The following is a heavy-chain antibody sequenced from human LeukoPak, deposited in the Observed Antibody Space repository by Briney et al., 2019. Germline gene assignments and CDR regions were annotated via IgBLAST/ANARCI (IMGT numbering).Heavy chain of an antibody. J-gene: IGHJ6*03. CDR1: GFTVSNNY. D-gene: IGHD2-2*01. V-gene: IGHV3-66*01. Sequence: GGSLRLSCAVSGFTVSNNYMSWVRQAPGKGLEWVSVIYYGVTTYYADSVKGRFTISRDNSKNTLYLQMNSLRAEDTAVYYCAIGYCSSTSCRSPYYYMDVWGKGTTVTVSS. CDR3: AIGYCSSTSCRSPYYYMDV. CDR2: IYYGVTT.